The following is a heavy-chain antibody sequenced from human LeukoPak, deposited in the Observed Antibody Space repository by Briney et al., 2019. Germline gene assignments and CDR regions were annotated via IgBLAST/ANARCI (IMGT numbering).Heavy chain of an antibody. D-gene: IGHD5-18*01. Sequence: GASVKVSCKASGYTFTGYYMHWVRQAPGQGLEWMGWINPNSGGTNYAQKFQGRVTMTRDTSISTAYMELSRLRSDDTAVYYCAREAGNTATDFDYWGQGTLVTVSS. CDR3: AREAGNTATDFDY. CDR1: GYTFTGYY. V-gene: IGHV1-2*02. CDR2: INPNSGGT. J-gene: IGHJ4*02.